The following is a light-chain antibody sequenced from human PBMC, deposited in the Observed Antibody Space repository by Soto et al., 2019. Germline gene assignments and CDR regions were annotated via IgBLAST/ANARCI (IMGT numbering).Light chain of an antibody. J-gene: IGLJ1*01. Sequence: QPGLTQPPSVSAAPGQKVTISGSGSSSNIGNNYVSWYRQLPGTAPKLLIYDNNQRPSGIPDRFSGSKSGASATLGITGLQTGDEADYYCGTWDTSLTVYVFGPGTKVTVL. CDR1: SSNIGNNY. V-gene: IGLV1-51*01. CDR2: DNN. CDR3: GTWDTSLTVYV.